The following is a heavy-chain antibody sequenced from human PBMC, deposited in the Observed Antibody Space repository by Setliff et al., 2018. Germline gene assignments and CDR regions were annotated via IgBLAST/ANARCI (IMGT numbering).Heavy chain of an antibody. CDR2: IIPVFGTA. Sequence: ASVKVSCKVSGYTLTELSMHWVRQAPGKGFEWMGGIIPVFGTADYAQKFQGRVTITADESTTTFYMEVSSLRSDDTAVYYCAGEFYSFWSGYTDRQYYFYGMDVWGQGTTVTVSS. V-gene: IGHV1-69*13. D-gene: IGHD3-3*01. J-gene: IGHJ6*02. CDR3: AGEFYSFWSGYTDRQYYFYGMDV. CDR1: GYTLTELS.